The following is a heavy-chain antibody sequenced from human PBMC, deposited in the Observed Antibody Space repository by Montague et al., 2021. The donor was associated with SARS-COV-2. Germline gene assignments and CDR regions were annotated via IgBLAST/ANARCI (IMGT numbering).Heavy chain of an antibody. V-gene: IGHV3-7*01. D-gene: IGHD2/OR15-2a*01. J-gene: IGHJ6*02. CDR1: GFTFSSFW. Sequence: SLRLSCAASGFTFSSFWMTWVRQAPGKGLEWVANINQDESAKNYADSVKGRSTISRDNAKNSLYLQMNSLRAEDTALYYCARVYIRGNSPTSGMDVWGQGTTVTVSS. CDR3: ARVYIRGNSPTSGMDV. CDR2: INQDESAK.